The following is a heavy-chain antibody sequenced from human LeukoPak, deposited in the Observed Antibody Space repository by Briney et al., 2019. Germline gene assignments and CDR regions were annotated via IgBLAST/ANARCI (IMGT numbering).Heavy chain of an antibody. Sequence: GGSLRLSCAASGFTFTDYWMHWVRQAPGKGLVWVSRINGDGSSTGYADSVKGRFTISRDNAKNTLYLQVNSLRAEDTAVYFCARGPFDYWGQGTLVTVSS. J-gene: IGHJ4*02. CDR1: GFTFTDYW. V-gene: IGHV3-74*01. CDR2: INGDGSST. CDR3: ARGPFDY.